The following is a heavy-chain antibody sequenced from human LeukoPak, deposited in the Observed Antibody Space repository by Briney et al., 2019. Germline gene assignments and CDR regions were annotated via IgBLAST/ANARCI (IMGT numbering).Heavy chain of an antibody. D-gene: IGHD6-13*01. CDR3: AASNSSSWPFDY. Sequence: SETLSLTCTVSGGSIGSGSYYWSWIRQPAGKGLEWIGRIYTSGSTNYNPSLKSRVTISVDTSKNQFSLKLTSVTAADTAVYYCAASNSSSWPFDYWGQGTLVTVSS. J-gene: IGHJ4*02. V-gene: IGHV4-61*02. CDR1: GGSIGSGSYY. CDR2: IYTSGST.